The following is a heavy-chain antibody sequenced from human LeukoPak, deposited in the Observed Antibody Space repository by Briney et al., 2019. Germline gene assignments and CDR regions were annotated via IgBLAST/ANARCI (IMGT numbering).Heavy chain of an antibody. CDR1: GGSISTYY. CDR3: ARGPPTVTTRTAPLFDP. Sequence: SETLSLTCTVSGGSISTYYWSWIRQPPGKGLEWIGYIYHSGSTNYNPSLKSRVTISVDTSQNQFYLKLSSVTAADTAVYYCARGPPTVTTRTAPLFDPWGQGTLVTVSS. J-gene: IGHJ5*02. D-gene: IGHD4-17*01. V-gene: IGHV4-59*01. CDR2: IYHSGST.